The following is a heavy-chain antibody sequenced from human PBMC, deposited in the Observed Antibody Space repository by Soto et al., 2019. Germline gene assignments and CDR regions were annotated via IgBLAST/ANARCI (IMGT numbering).Heavy chain of an antibody. V-gene: IGHV3-30*18. D-gene: IGHD4-17*01. J-gene: IGHJ6*01. CDR3: AKDDGDYYYGRDV. CDR1: GFTFSSYG. Sequence: QVQLVESGGGVVQPGRSLRLSCAASGFTFSSYGMHWVRQAPGKGLEWVAVISYDGSNKYYADSVKGRFTISRDNSKNTLYLQMNSLRAEDTAVYYCAKDDGDYYYGRDVSGQGNTVTVSS. CDR2: ISYDGSNK.